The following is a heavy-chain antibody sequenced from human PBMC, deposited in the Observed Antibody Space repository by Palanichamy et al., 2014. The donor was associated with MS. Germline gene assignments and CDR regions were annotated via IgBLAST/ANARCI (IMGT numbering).Heavy chain of an antibody. V-gene: IGHV4-34*01. CDR2: INHSGST. J-gene: IGHJ4*02. CDR3: ARGAGDTAMVPYFGG. D-gene: IGHD5-18*01. Sequence: QVQLQHGAAGLLKPSETLSLTCAVYGGSFSGYYWSWIRQPPGKGLEWIGEINHSGSTNYNPSLKSRVTISVDTSKNQFSLRLTSVTAADTAAYYCARGAGDTAMVPYFGGWGQGTLVTVSS. CDR1: GGSFSGYY.